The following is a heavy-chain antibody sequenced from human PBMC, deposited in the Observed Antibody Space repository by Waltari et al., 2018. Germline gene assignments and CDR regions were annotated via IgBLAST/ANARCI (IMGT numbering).Heavy chain of an antibody. D-gene: IGHD5-18*01. Sequence: QLQLQESGPGLVKPSETLSLTCTVSGGSISSSSYYWGWIRQPPGKGLEWIGSIYYSGRTYYNPSLKSRVTISVDTSKNQFSLKLSSVTAADTAVYYCARHRRGYSYGSAEYFQHWGQGTLVTVSS. CDR2: IYYSGRT. CDR1: GGSISSSSYY. J-gene: IGHJ1*01. CDR3: ARHRRGYSYGSAEYFQH. V-gene: IGHV4-39*01.